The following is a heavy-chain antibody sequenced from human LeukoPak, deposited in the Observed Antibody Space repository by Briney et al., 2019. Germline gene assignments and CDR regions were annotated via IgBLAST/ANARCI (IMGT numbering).Heavy chain of an antibody. J-gene: IGHJ4*02. V-gene: IGHV3-74*01. CDR1: GFTFSSYW. CDR3: ANVDYYDSSPLDY. D-gene: IGHD3-22*01. CDR2: INSDGSST. Sequence: PGGSLRLSCAASGFTFSSYWMHWVRQAPGKGLVWVSRINSDGSSTSYADSVKGRFTISRDNAKNTLYLQMNSLRAEDTAVYYCANVDYYDSSPLDYWGQGTLVTVSS.